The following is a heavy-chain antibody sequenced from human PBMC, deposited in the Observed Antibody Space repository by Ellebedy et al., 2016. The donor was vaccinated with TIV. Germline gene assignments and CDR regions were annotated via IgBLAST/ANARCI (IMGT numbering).Heavy chain of an antibody. CDR3: ARRSGWYDFDY. CDR2: IKQDGSEK. CDR1: GFTFSTYG. J-gene: IGHJ4*02. V-gene: IGHV3-7*01. Sequence: GESLKISCAASGFTFSTYGMHWVRQAPGKGLEWVANIKQDGSEKYYVDSVKGRFTISRDNAKNSLYLQMNSLRAEDTAVYYCARRSGWYDFDYWGQGTLVTVSS. D-gene: IGHD6-19*01.